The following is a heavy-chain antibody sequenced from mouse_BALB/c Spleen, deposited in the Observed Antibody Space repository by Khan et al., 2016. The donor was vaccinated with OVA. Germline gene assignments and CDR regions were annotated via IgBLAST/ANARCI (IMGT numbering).Heavy chain of an antibody. D-gene: IGHD2-10*01. Sequence: QIQLVQSGPELKKPGETVKISCKASGYTFTNYGMNWVKQSPGKALKWMGWINTYTGEPTYADDFKGRFAFSLETSATTPYLQINNLKNEDTASYVSARPPYFSYTLDYWGQGASVTVSS. V-gene: IGHV9-3-1*01. J-gene: IGHJ4*01. CDR1: GYTFTNYG. CDR3: ARPPYFSYTLDY. CDR2: INTYTGEP.